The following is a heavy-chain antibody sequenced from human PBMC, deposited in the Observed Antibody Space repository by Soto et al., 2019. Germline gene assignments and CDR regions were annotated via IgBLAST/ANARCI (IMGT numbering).Heavy chain of an antibody. D-gene: IGHD2-15*01. J-gene: IGHJ4*02. CDR3: GIVRCSGGSCFLDY. Sequence: VQLVESGGGLVQPGGSLRLSCAASGFTFSSYWMHWVRQAPGEGLVWVSRINSDGSSTIYADAVKGRFTISRDNAENTLYLQMNSLRVEDAAVYYCGIVRCSGGSCFLDYWGQGTLVTVSS. CDR1: GFTFSSYW. CDR2: INSDGSST. V-gene: IGHV3-74*01.